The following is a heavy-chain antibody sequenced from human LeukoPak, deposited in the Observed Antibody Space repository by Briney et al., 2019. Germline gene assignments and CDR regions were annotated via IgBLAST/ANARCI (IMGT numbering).Heavy chain of an antibody. J-gene: IGHJ6*03. V-gene: IGHV4-38-2*02. CDR3: ARLDCSGGSCYSYYYYYYMGV. Sequence: SETLSLTCTVSGYSISSGYYWGWIRQPPGKGLEWIGSISHSGSTYYNPSLKSRVTISVDTSKNQFSLKLSSVTAADTAVYYCARLDCSGGSCYSYYYYYYMGVWGKGTTVTISS. CDR1: GYSISSGYY. CDR2: ISHSGST. D-gene: IGHD2-15*01.